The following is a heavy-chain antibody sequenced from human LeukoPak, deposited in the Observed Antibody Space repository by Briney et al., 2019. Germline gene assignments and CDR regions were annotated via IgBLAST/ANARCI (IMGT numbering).Heavy chain of an antibody. J-gene: IGHJ4*02. CDR3: ASNTGTVFDY. CDR2: VYYSGST. Sequence: SETLSLTCTVSGDFITAYYWSWIRQPPGKGLEWIGYVYYSGSTEYNPSLRSRVAISLEMSKHQFSLNLTSVTAADTAVYYCASNTGTVFDYWGQGALVTVSS. D-gene: IGHD1-7*01. CDR1: GDFITAYY. V-gene: IGHV4-59*01.